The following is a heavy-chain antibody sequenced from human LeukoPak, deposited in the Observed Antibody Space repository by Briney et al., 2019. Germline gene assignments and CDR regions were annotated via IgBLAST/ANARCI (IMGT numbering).Heavy chain of an antibody. CDR3: ARAYYDFWSGYYTGNWFDP. Sequence: GASVKVSCKASGYTFTGYYMHWVRQAPGQGLEWMGWINPNSGGTNYAQKFQGRVTMTRDTSISTAYMELSRLRSDDTAVYYCARAYYDFWSGYYTGNWFDPWGQGTLVTVSS. J-gene: IGHJ5*02. CDR2: INPNSGGT. V-gene: IGHV1-2*02. D-gene: IGHD3-3*01. CDR1: GYTFTGYY.